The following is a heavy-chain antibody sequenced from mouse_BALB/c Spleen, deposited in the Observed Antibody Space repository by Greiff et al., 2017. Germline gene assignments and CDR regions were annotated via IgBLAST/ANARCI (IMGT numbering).Heavy chain of an antibody. D-gene: IGHD2-4*01. CDR2: INSNGGST. Sequence: DVMLVESGGGLVQPGGSLKLSCAASGFTFSSYGMSWVRQTPDKRLELVATINSNGGSTYYPDSVKGRFTISRDNAKNTLYLQMSSLKSEDTAMYYCAGGAMITFAYWGQGTLVTVSA. J-gene: IGHJ3*01. V-gene: IGHV5-6-3*01. CDR1: GFTFSSYG. CDR3: AGGAMITFAY.